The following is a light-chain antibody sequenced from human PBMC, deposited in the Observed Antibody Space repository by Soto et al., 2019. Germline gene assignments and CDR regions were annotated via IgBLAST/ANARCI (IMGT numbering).Light chain of an antibody. CDR2: GAS. J-gene: IGKJ1*01. CDR3: QQYGSSPRT. V-gene: IGKV3-20*01. Sequence: ESVLTQSPGSLCLSPGERAALSCRASQSVSSSYLAWYQQKPGQAPRLLIYGASSRATGIPDRFSGSGSGTDFTLTISRLEPEDFAVYYCQQYGSSPRTFGQGTKV. CDR1: QSVSSSY.